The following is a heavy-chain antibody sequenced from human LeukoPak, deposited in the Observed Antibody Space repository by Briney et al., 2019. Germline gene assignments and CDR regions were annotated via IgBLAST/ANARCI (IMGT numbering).Heavy chain of an antibody. J-gene: IGHJ4*02. D-gene: IGHD3-22*01. CDR2: ISSSSSTI. CDR3: ARDGNEYYYDSRSDY. Sequence: PGGSLRLSCAASGFTFSSYSMNWVRQAPGKGLEWVSYISSSSSTIYYADSVKGRFTISRDNAKSSLYLQMNSLRAEDTAVYYCARDGNEYYYDSRSDYWGQGTLVTVSS. CDR1: GFTFSSYS. V-gene: IGHV3-48*01.